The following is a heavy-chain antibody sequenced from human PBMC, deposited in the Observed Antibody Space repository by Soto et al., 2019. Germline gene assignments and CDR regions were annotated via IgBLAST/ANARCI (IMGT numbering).Heavy chain of an antibody. D-gene: IGHD3-22*01. Sequence: QVQLQESGPGLVKPSQTLSLTCTVSGGSISSGGYYWSRIRQHPGKGLEWIGYIYYCGSTYYNPSLKSRVTISVDTSKNQFSLKLSSVTAADTAVYYCARYDNSGSHGFDIWGQGTMVTVSS. V-gene: IGHV4-31*03. CDR2: IYYCGST. CDR3: ARYDNSGSHGFDI. CDR1: GGSISSGGYY. J-gene: IGHJ3*02.